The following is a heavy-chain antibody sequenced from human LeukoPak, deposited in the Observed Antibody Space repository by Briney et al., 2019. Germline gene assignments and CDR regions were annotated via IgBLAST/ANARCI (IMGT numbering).Heavy chain of an antibody. V-gene: IGHV1-69*04. Sequence: SVTVSCKASGGTFSSYAISWVRQAPGQGLEWMGRIIPILGIANYAQKFQDRVTITADKSTSTAYMELSSLRSEDTAVYYCARHYGSGSYDYFDYWGQGTLVTVPS. CDR2: IIPILGIA. CDR1: GGTFSSYA. J-gene: IGHJ4*02. CDR3: ARHYGSGSYDYFDY. D-gene: IGHD3-10*01.